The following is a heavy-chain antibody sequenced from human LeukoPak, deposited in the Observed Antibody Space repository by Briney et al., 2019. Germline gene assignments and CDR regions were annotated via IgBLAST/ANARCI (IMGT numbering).Heavy chain of an antibody. CDR1: GFTFSSYW. CDR2: IKQDGSEK. J-gene: IGHJ4*02. D-gene: IGHD6-19*01. V-gene: IGHV3-7*01. CDR3: ARPVEYNTGWDNFDY. Sequence: TGGSLRLSCAASGFTFSSYWMNWVRQAPGKGLEWVANIKQDGSEKYYVDSVKGRFTISRDNANNSLYLQMNSLRAEDTAVYYCARPVEYNTGWDNFDYWGQGTLVTVSS.